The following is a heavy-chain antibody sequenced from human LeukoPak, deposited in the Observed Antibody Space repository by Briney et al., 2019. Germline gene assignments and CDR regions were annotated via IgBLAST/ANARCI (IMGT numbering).Heavy chain of an antibody. Sequence: SQTLSLTCTVSGGSTSSGSYYWSWIRQPAGKGLEWIGRIYTSGSTNYNPSLKSRVTISVDTSKNQFSLKLSSVAAADTAVYYCARDATAFDIWGQGTMVTVSS. CDR3: ARDATAFDI. J-gene: IGHJ3*02. V-gene: IGHV4-61*02. CDR1: GGSTSSGSYY. CDR2: IYTSGST.